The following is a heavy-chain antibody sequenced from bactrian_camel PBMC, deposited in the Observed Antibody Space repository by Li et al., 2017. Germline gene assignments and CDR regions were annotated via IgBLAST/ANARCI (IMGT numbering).Heavy chain of an antibody. CDR2: IWSGAIT. CDR1: GSTTSSIT. CDR3: AKDSLWTV. Sequence: DVQLVESGGGSVQAGGSLRLSCTASGSTTSSITMGWFRQAPGEEREGVAAIWSGAITYYADSVKGRFTISRDSTKNTLYLQLNSLKTEDTAMYYCAKDSLWTVRGHGTQVTVS. J-gene: IGHJ4*01. D-gene: IGHD1*01. V-gene: IGHV3S67*01.